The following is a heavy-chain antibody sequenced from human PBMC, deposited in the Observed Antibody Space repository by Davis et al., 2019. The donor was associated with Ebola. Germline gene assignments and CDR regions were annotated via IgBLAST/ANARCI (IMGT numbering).Heavy chain of an antibody. CDR2: ISGSGGSA. V-gene: IGHV3-23*01. CDR3: VKDSSNIWFDI. J-gene: IGHJ3*02. Sequence: GESLKISCAASGFTFSTYTMNWVRQAPGKGLEWVSSISGSGGSADYADSVKGRFAISRDNSRGTLYLQMNSLRVEDSAIYYCVKDSSNIWFDIWGQGTLVTVSS. CDR1: GFTFSTYT. D-gene: IGHD2/OR15-2a*01.